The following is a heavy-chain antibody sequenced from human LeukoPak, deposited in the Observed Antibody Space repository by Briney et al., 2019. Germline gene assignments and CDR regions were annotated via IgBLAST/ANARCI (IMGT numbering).Heavy chain of an antibody. CDR2: ISSSSSYI. CDR3: ARDRMVGATDLYYFDY. V-gene: IGHV3-21*01. CDR1: GFTFSSYS. D-gene: IGHD1-26*01. J-gene: IGHJ4*02. Sequence: PGGSLRLSCAASGFTFSSYSMNWVRQAPGKGLEWVSSISSSSSYIYYADSVKGRFTISRDNAKNSLYLQMNSLRAEDTAVYYCARDRMVGATDLYYFDYWGQGTLVTLSS.